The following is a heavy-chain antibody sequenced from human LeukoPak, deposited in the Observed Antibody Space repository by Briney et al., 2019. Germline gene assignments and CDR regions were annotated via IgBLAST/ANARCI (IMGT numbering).Heavy chain of an antibody. CDR3: ARSYSSSWYWNWFDP. Sequence: PSETLSLTCTVSGYSISSGYFWGWVRQPPGKGLEWIGNIYHSGSTYYNPSLKSRVTVSVDTSKNQFSLKLGSVTAADTAVYYCARSYSSSWYWNWFDPWGQGTLVTVSS. CDR2: IYHSGST. V-gene: IGHV4-38-2*02. D-gene: IGHD6-13*01. J-gene: IGHJ5*02. CDR1: GYSISSGYF.